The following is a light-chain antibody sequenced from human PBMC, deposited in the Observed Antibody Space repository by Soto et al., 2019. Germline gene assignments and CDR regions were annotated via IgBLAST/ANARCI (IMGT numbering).Light chain of an antibody. CDR2: EVS. CDR3: SSYTSISTLYVV. Sequence: QSALTQPASVSGSPGQSITFSCTGTSSDVGGYNYVSWFQHHPGKAPKLMIYEVSNRPSGVSNRFSGSKSGNTASLTISGLQAEDEADYYCSSYTSISTLYVVFGGGTKLTAL. J-gene: IGLJ2*01. CDR1: SSDVGGYNY. V-gene: IGLV2-14*01.